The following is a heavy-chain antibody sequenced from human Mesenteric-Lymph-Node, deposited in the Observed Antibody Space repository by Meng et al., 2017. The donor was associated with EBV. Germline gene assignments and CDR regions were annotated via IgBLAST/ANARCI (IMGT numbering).Heavy chain of an antibody. J-gene: IGHJ5*01. Sequence: QVQMDQSGAEVKKPGSSVKVSCKTSGDTISNYGISWVRQAPGQGLEWMGGIIPILGTTNYAQKFRDRVTVTADESTTTAYMELTSLRFDDTAVYYCANHSTRWYVLDSWGQGTLVTVSS. D-gene: IGHD2-2*01. CDR1: GDTISNYG. CDR3: ANHSTRWYVLDS. V-gene: IGHV1-69*01. CDR2: IIPILGTT.